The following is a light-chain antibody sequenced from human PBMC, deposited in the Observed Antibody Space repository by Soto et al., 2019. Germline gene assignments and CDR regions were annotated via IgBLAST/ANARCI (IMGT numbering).Light chain of an antibody. CDR3: QQYNNWPPWT. CDR2: AAS. CDR1: QSVSSN. V-gene: IGKV3-15*01. Sequence: EIVMTQSPATLSVAPGETATLSCRASQSVSSNLAWYQQKPGQAPRLLIYAASTRATGIPARFSGSGSGTEFTLTISSLQSEDFAVYYWQQYNNWPPWTFGHGTKVESK. J-gene: IGKJ1*01.